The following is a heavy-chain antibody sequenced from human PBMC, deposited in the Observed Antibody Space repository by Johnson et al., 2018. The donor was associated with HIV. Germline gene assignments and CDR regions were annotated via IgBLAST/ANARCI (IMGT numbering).Heavy chain of an antibody. D-gene: IGHD1-26*01. Sequence: QVQLVESGGGLVQPGRSLRLSCAASGFTFSDYYMSWIRQAPGKGLEWVSYISSSGSTIYYADSVKGRFPISRDNSKNTLSLQMNSLRPEDTAVYYCARDFGLEWELDGAFDIWGQGTMVTVSS. J-gene: IGHJ3*02. CDR1: GFTFSDYY. CDR3: ARDFGLEWELDGAFDI. V-gene: IGHV3-11*04. CDR2: ISSSGSTI.